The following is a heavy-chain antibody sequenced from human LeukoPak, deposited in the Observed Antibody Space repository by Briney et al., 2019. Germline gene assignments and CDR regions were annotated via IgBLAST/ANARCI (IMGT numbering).Heavy chain of an antibody. D-gene: IGHD5-18*01. CDR3: ARSSGHSYGDFDY. CDR2: THHSGAT. Sequence: SETLSLTCRVSGVSITSNYWSWIRQPPGKGLEWLGYTHHSGATSYNPSLKSRSTMSLDTSNNQFSLKLSSVTAADTAVYYCARSSGHSYGDFDYWGQGNLVTVSS. CDR1: GVSITSNY. V-gene: IGHV4-59*01. J-gene: IGHJ4*02.